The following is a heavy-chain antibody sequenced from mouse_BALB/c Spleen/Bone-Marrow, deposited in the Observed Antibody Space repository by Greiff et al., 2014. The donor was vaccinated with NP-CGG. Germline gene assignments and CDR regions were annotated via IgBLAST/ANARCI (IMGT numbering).Heavy chain of an antibody. CDR3: AREKYGNYYAMGY. D-gene: IGHD2-10*02. V-gene: IGHV2-6-7*01. CDR1: GFSLTDYG. J-gene: IGHJ4*01. CDR2: IWGDGTT. Sequence: VQGVESGPGLVAPSQSLSITCTVSGFSLTDYGINWVRQPPGKGLEWLGMIWGDGTTDYNSALRSRLSINKDNSRSQVFLKMNSLQTYDTARYYCAREKYGNYYAMGYGGQGTSVTVSS.